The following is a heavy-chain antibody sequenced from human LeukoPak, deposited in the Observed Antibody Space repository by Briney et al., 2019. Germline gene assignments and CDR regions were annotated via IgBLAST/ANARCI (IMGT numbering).Heavy chain of an antibody. CDR2: ISSSSSTI. CDR1: GFTFSSYS. Sequence: GGSLRLSCAASGFTFSSYSMNWVRQAPGKGLEWVSYISSSSSTIYYADSVKGRFTISRDNAKNSLYLQMNSLRAEDTAVYYCARDSLTTVTDYWGQGTLVTVCS. J-gene: IGHJ4*02. V-gene: IGHV3-48*01. D-gene: IGHD4-17*01. CDR3: ARDSLTTVTDY.